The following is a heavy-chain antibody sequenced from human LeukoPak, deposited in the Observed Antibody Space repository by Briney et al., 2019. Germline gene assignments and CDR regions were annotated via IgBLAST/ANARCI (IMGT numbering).Heavy chain of an antibody. V-gene: IGHV4-39*07. CDR1: GGSTSSSSYY. CDR3: ARGGGFASGYLL. CDR2: IYYSGST. D-gene: IGHD3-22*01. J-gene: IGHJ4*02. Sequence: SETLSLTCTVSGGSTSSSSYYWGWIRQPPGKGLEWIGSIYYSGSTYYNPSLKSRVTISVDTSKNQFSLKLSSVTAADTAVYYCARGGGFASGYLLWGQGTLVTVSS.